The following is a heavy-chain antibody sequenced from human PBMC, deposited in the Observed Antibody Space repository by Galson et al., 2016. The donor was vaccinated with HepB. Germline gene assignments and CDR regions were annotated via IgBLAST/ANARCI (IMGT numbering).Heavy chain of an antibody. CDR1: GFTFSSYG. V-gene: IGHV3-33*06. J-gene: IGHJ6*02. CDR2: IRYDGTNK. CDR3: AKDQVDTWNVVGMDV. Sequence: SLRLSCAASGFTFSSYGMHWDRQAPGKGLEWVAVIRYDGTNKYYADSVKGRFTISRDNSKNTLSLQMNSLRAEDTAVYYCAKDQVDTWNVVGMDVWGQGTTVTVSS. D-gene: IGHD2-21*01.